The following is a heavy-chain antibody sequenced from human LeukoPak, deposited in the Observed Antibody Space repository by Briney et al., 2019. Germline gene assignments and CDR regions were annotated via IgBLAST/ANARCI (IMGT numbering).Heavy chain of an antibody. J-gene: IGHJ4*02. CDR2: INHRGST. D-gene: IGHD3-22*01. V-gene: IGHV4-34*01. Sequence: PSETLSLTCAVYGGSFSGYYWSWIRQPPGKGLEWIGEINHRGSTNYNPSLKSRVTISVDTSKNQFSLKLSSVTAADTAVYYCARGGGITMIVVVSRPPYFDYWGQGTLVTVSS. CDR3: ARGGGITMIVVVSRPPYFDY. CDR1: GGSFSGYY.